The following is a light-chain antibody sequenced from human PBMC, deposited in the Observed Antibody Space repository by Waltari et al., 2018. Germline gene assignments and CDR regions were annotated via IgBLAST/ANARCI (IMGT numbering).Light chain of an antibody. V-gene: IGLV1-44*01. Sequence: QSVLTQPPSASGTPGQRVTISCSGSASNIGGNLVNWYQQLPGKAPKLPIYRSELRPSGGPDRFAGSKSGTSASLAISGLQSEDEADYVCASWDDSLNGHWVFGGGTKVTVL. CDR2: RSE. J-gene: IGLJ3*02. CDR1: ASNIGGNL. CDR3: ASWDDSLNGHWV.